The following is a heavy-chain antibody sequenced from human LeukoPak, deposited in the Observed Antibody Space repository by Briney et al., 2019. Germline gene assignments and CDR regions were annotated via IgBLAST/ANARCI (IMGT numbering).Heavy chain of an antibody. J-gene: IGHJ4*02. CDR1: GFTVSSNY. Sequence: GGSLRLSCAASGFTVSSNYMSWVRQAPGKGLEWVSVIYSGGSTYYADSVKGRFTISRDNSKNTLYLQMNSLRAEDTAVYYCARGEPPVMSYLNYDFWSGGDYYFDYWGQGTLVTVSS. V-gene: IGHV3-53*01. CDR3: ARGEPPVMSYLNYDFWSGGDYYFDY. CDR2: IYSGGST. D-gene: IGHD3-3*01.